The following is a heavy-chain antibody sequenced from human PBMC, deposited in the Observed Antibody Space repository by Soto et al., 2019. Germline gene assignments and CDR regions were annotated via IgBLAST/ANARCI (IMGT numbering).Heavy chain of an antibody. CDR2: ISSSGSTI. CDR3: ARDGSLRLSYGTDV. CDR1: GFTFSSYE. J-gene: IGHJ6*02. V-gene: IGHV3-48*03. Sequence: GGSLRLSCAASGFTFSSYEMNWVRQAPGKGLEWVSYISSSGSTIYYADSVKGRFTISRDNAKNSLYLQMNSLRAEDTAVYYCARDGSLRLSYGTDVWGQGTTVTVSS. D-gene: IGHD1-26*01.